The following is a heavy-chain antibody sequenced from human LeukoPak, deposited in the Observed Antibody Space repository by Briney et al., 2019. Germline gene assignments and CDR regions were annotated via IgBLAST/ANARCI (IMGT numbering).Heavy chain of an antibody. CDR2: IIPIFGTA. V-gene: IGHV1-69*05. CDR1: GGTFSSYA. Sequence: ASVKVSCKASGGTFSSYAISWVRQAPGQGLEWVGRIIPIFGTANYAQKFQGRVTITTDESTSTAYMELSSLRSEDTAVYYCARRNYYDSSGYLNWGQGTLVTVSS. CDR3: ARRNYYDSSGYLN. J-gene: IGHJ4*02. D-gene: IGHD3-22*01.